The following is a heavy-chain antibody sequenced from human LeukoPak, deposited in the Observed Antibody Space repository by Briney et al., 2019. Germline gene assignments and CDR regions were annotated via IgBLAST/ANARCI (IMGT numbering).Heavy chain of an antibody. J-gene: IGHJ3*02. CDR3: AKDKTRELSRGAFDI. CDR1: GFTFSSYS. V-gene: IGHV3-21*04. CDR2: ISSSSSYI. D-gene: IGHD1-26*01. Sequence: GGSLRLSCAASGFTFSSYSMNWVRQAPGKGLEWVSSISSSSSYIYYADSVKGRFTISRDNAKNSLYLQMNSLRAEDMALYYCAKDKTRELSRGAFDIWGQGTMVTVSS.